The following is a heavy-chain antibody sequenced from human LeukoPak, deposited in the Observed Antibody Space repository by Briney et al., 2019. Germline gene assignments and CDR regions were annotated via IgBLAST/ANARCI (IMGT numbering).Heavy chain of an antibody. D-gene: IGHD6-19*01. CDR2: MNPNSGNT. CDR3: ARGRVNSGWYNRDY. CDR1: GYTFTSYD. V-gene: IGHV1-8*01. Sequence: ASVKVSRKASGYTFTSYDINWVRQATGQGLEWMGWMNPNSGNTGYAQKFQGRVTMTRNTSISTAYMELSSLRSEDTAVYYCARGRVNSGWYNRDYWGQGTLVTVSS. J-gene: IGHJ4*02.